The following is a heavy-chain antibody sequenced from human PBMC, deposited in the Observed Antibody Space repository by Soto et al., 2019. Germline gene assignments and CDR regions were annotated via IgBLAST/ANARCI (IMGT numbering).Heavy chain of an antibody. CDR2: ISAYNGNT. CDR3: ARLDDSSGYYGHNWFDP. CDR1: GYTFTSYG. Sequence: QVQLVQSGAEVKKPGASVKVSCKASGYTFTSYGISWVRQAPGQGLEWMGWISAYNGNTNYAQKLQGRVTMTTDTSTSTAYMELSSLRSDDTAVYYCARLDDSSGYYGHNWFDPWGQGTLVTVSS. V-gene: IGHV1-18*01. D-gene: IGHD3-22*01. J-gene: IGHJ5*02.